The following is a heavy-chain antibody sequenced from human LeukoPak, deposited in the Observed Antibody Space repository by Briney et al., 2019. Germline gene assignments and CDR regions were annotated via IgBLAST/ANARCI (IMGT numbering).Heavy chain of an antibody. V-gene: IGHV3-23*01. Sequence: PGRSLRLSCAASGFTFGTFDMSWVRQAPGKGLEWVSTLACLDASCTEYYSDSVKGRFSISRSTSRSTLSLQVNSLRVEDTAMYYCVRDSEGSFDYWGQGTLVTVSS. CDR3: VRDSEGSFDY. J-gene: IGHJ4*02. D-gene: IGHD3-10*01. CDR2: LACLDASCTE. CDR1: GFTFGTFD.